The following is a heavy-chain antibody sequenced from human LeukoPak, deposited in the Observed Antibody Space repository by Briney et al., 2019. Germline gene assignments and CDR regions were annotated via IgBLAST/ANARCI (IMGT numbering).Heavy chain of an antibody. Sequence: YVKGRFTISRDNSKNTLYLQMNSLRAEDTAVYYCARGGQWLVYGMDVWGQGTTVTISS. V-gene: IGHV3-30*07. CDR3: ARGGQWLVYGMDV. D-gene: IGHD6-19*01. J-gene: IGHJ6*02.